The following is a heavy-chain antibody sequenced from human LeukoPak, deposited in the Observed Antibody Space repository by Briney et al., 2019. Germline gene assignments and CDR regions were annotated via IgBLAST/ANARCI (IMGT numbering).Heavy chain of an antibody. J-gene: IGHJ4*02. CDR1: GFTFSSYA. D-gene: IGHD6-19*01. CDR3: SGWSELTYYFDY. Sequence: PGGSLRLSCAASGFTFSSYAMHWVRQAPGKGLEWVAVISYDGSNKYYADSVKGRFTISRDNSKNTLYLQMNSLRAEDTAVYYCSGWSELTYYFDYWGQGTLVTVSS. V-gene: IGHV3-30-3*01. CDR2: ISYDGSNK.